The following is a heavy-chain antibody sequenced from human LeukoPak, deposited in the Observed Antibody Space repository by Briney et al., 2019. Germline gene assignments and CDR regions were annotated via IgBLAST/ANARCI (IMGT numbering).Heavy chain of an antibody. J-gene: IGHJ5*02. CDR3: ARVEYGDYGWFDP. CDR1: GGSISSYY. CDR2: IYYSGST. D-gene: IGHD4-17*01. Sequence: KPSETLSLTCTVSGGSISSYYWSWIRQPPGKGLEWIGYIYYSGSTNYNPSLKSRVTISVDTSKNQFSLKLSSVTAADTAAYYCARVEYGDYGWFDPWGQGTLVTVSS. V-gene: IGHV4-59*08.